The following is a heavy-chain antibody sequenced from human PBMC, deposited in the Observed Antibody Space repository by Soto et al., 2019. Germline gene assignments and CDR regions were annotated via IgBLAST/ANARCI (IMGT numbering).Heavy chain of an antibody. CDR2: IYYSGST. CDR3: ARGQYGDYPYYYYYSYMDV. CDR1: GGSIRSYY. V-gene: IGHV4-59*01. Sequence: PSETLALTCTVSGGSIRSYYWGWFRQPPGKGLEWIGYIYYSGSTNYNPSLKSRVTISVDTSKNQFSLKLSSVTAADTAVYYCARGQYGDYPYYYYYSYMDVWGKGTTVTVSS. J-gene: IGHJ6*03. D-gene: IGHD4-17*01.